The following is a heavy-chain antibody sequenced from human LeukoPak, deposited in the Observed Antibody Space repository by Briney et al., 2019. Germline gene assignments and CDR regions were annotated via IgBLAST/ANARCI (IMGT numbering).Heavy chain of an antibody. Sequence: SETLSLTCAVYGGSFSGYYWSWIRQPPGKGLEWIGEINHSGSTNYNPSLKSRVTISVDTSKNQFSLKLSSVTAADTAVYYCARASRWLQRRVHNYYGMDVWGQGTTVTVSS. V-gene: IGHV4-34*01. CDR2: INHSGST. J-gene: IGHJ6*02. CDR1: GGSFSGYY. D-gene: IGHD5-24*01. CDR3: ARASRWLQRRVHNYYGMDV.